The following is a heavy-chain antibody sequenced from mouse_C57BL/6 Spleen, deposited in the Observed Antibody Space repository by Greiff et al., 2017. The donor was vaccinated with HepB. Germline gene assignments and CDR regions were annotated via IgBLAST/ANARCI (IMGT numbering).Heavy chain of an antibody. Sequence: VQLQQSGTELVKPGASVKLSCKASGYTFTSYWMHWVKQRPGQGLEWIGNINPSNGGTNYNEKFKSKATLTVDKFSSTAYMQLSSLTSEDSAVYYCARKGIDSSGYGFAYWGQGTLVTVSA. CDR3: ARKGIDSSGYGFAY. CDR2: INPSNGGT. V-gene: IGHV1-53*01. J-gene: IGHJ3*01. CDR1: GYTFTSYW. D-gene: IGHD3-2*02.